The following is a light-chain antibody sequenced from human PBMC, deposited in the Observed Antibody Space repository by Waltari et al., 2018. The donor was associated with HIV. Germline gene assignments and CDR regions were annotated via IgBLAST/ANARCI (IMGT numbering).Light chain of an antibody. CDR2: KNN. V-gene: IGLV1-47*01. CDR3: AAWDDSLRGHVV. Sequence: QSVLTQPPSASATPGQRVTISCSGTRSNIGSNFVFWYQQFPGPAPKILMYKNNKRFSGVAAGFSGSKSGTAASLAISWVRYEDEAVYYCAAWDDSLRGHVVFGGGTNLTV. J-gene: IGLJ2*01. CDR1: RSNIGSNF.